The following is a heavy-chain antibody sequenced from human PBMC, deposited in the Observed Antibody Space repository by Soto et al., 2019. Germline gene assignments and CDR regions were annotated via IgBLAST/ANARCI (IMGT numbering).Heavy chain of an antibody. CDR2: VNTLDGET. J-gene: IGHJ4*02. CDR3: ARDKAYVGYDY. V-gene: IGHV1-2*02. D-gene: IGHD5-12*01. CDR1: GYTLGAIY. Sequence: QVQLVQSGAEVKKPGASVKVSCKASGYTLGAIYMHWLRQAPGQGLEWMGYVNTLDGETLYALKFQGRVSMTRDTSVSTVYMELTGLKSDDTAVYFCARDKAYVGYDYWGQGTLVTVSS.